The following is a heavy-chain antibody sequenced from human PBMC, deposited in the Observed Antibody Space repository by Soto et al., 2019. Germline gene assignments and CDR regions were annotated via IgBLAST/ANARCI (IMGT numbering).Heavy chain of an antibody. CDR2: IHHSGRT. J-gene: IGHJ4*02. D-gene: IGHD2-21*02. CDR3: ARGGDWQFDY. CDR1: GDSISSDKW. V-gene: IGHV4-4*02. Sequence: SETLSLTCAVSGDSISSDKWWSWVRQPPGKGLEWIGEIHHSGRTNYNPSLKSRVTILVEKSKNQVPLELSSMTAADTAVYYCARGGDWQFDYWGQGTLVTVSS.